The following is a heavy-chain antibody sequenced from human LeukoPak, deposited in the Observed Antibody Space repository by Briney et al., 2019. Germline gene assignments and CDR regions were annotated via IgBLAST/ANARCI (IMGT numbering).Heavy chain of an antibody. CDR3: ARAVPTAAGGYYMDV. V-gene: IGHV1-18*01. J-gene: IGHJ6*03. CDR1: GYSLTSYG. Sequence: ASVKVSCKASGYSLTSYGVSWVRPAPGQGLEWLGWISTYNGNTNYAQKFQGRVTMTTDTSTSTVDMELRSLRSDDTAVYYCARAVPTAAGGYYMDVWGKGTTVTVSS. CDR2: ISTYNGNT. D-gene: IGHD1-26*01.